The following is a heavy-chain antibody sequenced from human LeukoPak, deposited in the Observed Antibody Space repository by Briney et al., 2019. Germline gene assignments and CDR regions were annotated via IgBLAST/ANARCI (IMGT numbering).Heavy chain of an antibody. CDR1: GGSISSYY. J-gene: IGHJ4*02. V-gene: IGHV4-38-2*02. CDR2: IYHSGST. D-gene: IGHD6-6*01. Sequence: SETLSLTCTVSGGSISSYYWSWIRQPPGKGLEWIGSIYHSGSTYYNPSLKSRVTISVDTSKNQFSLRLSSVTAADTAVYYCARESIAARKGFDYWGQGTLVTVSS. CDR3: ARESIAARKGFDY.